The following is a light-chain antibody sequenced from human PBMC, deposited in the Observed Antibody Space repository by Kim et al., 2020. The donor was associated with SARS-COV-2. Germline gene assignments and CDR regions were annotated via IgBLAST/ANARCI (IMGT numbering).Light chain of an antibody. CDR1: SSDVGVYNY. Sequence: QSALTQPASVSGSPGQSITISCTGTSSDVGVYNYVSWYQQHPGKAPKLMIYDVSNRPSGVSNRFSGSKSGNTASLTISGLQAEDEADYYCSSYTSTYTYVFGTGTKVTVL. CDR2: DVS. V-gene: IGLV2-14*03. CDR3: SSYTSTYTYV. J-gene: IGLJ1*01.